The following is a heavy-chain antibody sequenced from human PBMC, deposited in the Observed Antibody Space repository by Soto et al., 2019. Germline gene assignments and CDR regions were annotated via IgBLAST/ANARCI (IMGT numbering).Heavy chain of an antibody. Sequence: ASVKVYCKASGYTFTGYYMHWVRQAPGQGLEWMGWINPNSGGTNYAQKFQGWVTMTRDTSISTAYMELSRLRSDDTAVYYCARDQDCSGGSCYSDAFDIWGQGTMVTVSS. D-gene: IGHD2-15*01. CDR2: INPNSGGT. CDR1: GYTFTGYY. J-gene: IGHJ3*02. CDR3: ARDQDCSGGSCYSDAFDI. V-gene: IGHV1-2*04.